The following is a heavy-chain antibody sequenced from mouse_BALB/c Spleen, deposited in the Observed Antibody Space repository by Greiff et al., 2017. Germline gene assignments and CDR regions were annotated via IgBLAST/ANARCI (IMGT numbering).Heavy chain of an antibody. CDR1: GYTFTDYE. CDR2: IDPETGGT. J-gene: IGHJ1*01. V-gene: IGHV1-15*01. CDR3: TKWGITTVEGYFEV. Sequence: VQLQQSGAELVRPGASVTLSCKASGYTFTDYEMHWVKQTPVHGLEWIGAIDPETGGTAYNQKFKGKATLTADKSSSTAYMELRSLTSEDSAVYYCTKWGITTVEGYFEVWGAGTTVTVSS. D-gene: IGHD1-1*01.